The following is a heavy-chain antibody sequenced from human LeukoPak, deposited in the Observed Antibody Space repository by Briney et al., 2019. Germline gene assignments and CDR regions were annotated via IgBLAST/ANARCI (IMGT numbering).Heavy chain of an antibody. CDR2: INHSGST. V-gene: IGHV4-34*01. D-gene: IGHD6-13*01. CDR1: GGSISSHY. CDR3: ARAKYGYSSSWYGSTHYMDV. Sequence: SETLSLTCTVSGGSISSHYWSWIRQPPGKGLEWIGEINHSGSTNYNPSLESRVTISVDTSKNQFSLKLSSVTAADTAVYYCARAKYGYSSSWYGSTHYMDVWGKGTTVTVSS. J-gene: IGHJ6*03.